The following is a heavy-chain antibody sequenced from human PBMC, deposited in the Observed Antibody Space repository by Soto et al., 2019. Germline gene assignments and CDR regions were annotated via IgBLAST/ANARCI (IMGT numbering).Heavy chain of an antibody. V-gene: IGHV3-30*18. J-gene: IGHJ4*02. Sequence: VQLVESGGGVVQPGRSLRLSCAASGFTCSDYAMHWVRQAPGKGLEWVAVVSHDGRNTHYADSVKGRFTISSDSSKNTVSLEMTSLRAEDTAVYYCANGGRQWLVTSDFNYWGQGALVTVS. CDR3: ANGGRQWLVTSDFNY. CDR2: VSHDGRNT. D-gene: IGHD6-19*01. CDR1: GFTCSDYA.